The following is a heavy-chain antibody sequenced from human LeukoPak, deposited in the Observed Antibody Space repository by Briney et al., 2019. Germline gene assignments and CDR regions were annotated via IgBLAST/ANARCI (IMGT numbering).Heavy chain of an antibody. CDR2: ISAYNGNT. D-gene: IGHD3-16*02. V-gene: IGHV1-18*01. Sequence: ASVKVSCKASGYTFTSYGISWVRQAPGQGLEWMGWISAYNGNTNYAQKLQGRVTMTTDTSTSTAYMELRSLRSDDTAVYYCARLHYDYVWGGYPEPDYWGQGNLVTVSS. J-gene: IGHJ4*02. CDR1: GYTFTSYG. CDR3: ARLHYDYVWGGYPEPDY.